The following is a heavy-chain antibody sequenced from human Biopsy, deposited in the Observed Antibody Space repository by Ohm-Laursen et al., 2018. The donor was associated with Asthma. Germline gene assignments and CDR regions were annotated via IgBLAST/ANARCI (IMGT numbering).Heavy chain of an antibody. CDR3: ARHPYNFGGFDY. V-gene: IGHV1-18*04. J-gene: IGHJ4*02. CDR1: GCTFRSYG. Sequence: SVKVSCKASGCTFRSYGVSWVRQAPGQGLEWMGWISPFTGDTHFGQKFQGRVTMTTDTSTDTAYMELRSLRSDDTAVYYCARHPYNFGGFDYWGQGSLVLVSS. CDR2: ISPFTGDT. D-gene: IGHD5-24*01.